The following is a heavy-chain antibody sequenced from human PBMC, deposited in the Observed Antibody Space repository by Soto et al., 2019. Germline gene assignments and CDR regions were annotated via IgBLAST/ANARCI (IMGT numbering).Heavy chain of an antibody. CDR3: AIEFYDILTGPTYYYYYMDV. D-gene: IGHD3-9*01. J-gene: IGHJ6*03. CDR2: IIPIFGTA. Sequence: GASVKVSCKASGGTFSSYAISWVRQPPGQGLEWMGGIIPIFGTANYAQKFQGRVTITADESTSTAYMELSSLRSEDTAVYYCAIEFYDILTGPTYYYYYMDVWGKGTTVTVSS. V-gene: IGHV1-69*13. CDR1: GGTFSSYA.